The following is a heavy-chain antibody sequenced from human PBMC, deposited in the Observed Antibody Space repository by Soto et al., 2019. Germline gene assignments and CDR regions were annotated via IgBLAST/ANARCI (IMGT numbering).Heavy chain of an antibody. Sequence: QVQLQQWGAGLLKPSETLSLTCAVYGGSFSGYYWSWIRQPPGKGLEWIGEINHSGSTNYNPSLKSRVTISVDTSKNQFSLKLSSVTAADTAVYYCASPGLGGPTHRGVRFDYWGQGTLVTVSS. D-gene: IGHD1-1*01. CDR1: GGSFSGYY. CDR3: ASPGLGGPTHRGVRFDY. CDR2: INHSGST. V-gene: IGHV4-34*01. J-gene: IGHJ4*02.